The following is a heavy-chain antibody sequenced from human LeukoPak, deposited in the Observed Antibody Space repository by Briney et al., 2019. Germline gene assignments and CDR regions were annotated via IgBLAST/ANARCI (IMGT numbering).Heavy chain of an antibody. V-gene: IGHV3-21*01. CDR3: ARIAVAYDAFDI. CDR1: GFTFSSFS. Sequence: GGYLRLSCAASGFTFSSFSMNWVRQGPGKGLEWGSSISSSRNYIYYADSVKGRFTIARDNAKNSLYLQTSGLRAEDTAVYYCARIAVAYDAFDIWGQGTMVTVSS. D-gene: IGHD6-19*01. CDR2: ISSSRNYI. J-gene: IGHJ3*02.